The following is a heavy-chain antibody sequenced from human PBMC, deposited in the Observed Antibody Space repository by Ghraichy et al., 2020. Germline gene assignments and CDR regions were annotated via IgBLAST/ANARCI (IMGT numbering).Heavy chain of an antibody. J-gene: IGHJ4*02. CDR3: VKDLRGRSPEAH. CDR2: ISGSGGST. V-gene: IGHV3-23*01. CDR1: GFTFSSYA. D-gene: IGHD1-26*01. Sequence: GESLNISCAASGFTFSSYAMSWVRQAPGKGLEWVSAISGSGGSTYYADSVKGRFTISRDNSKNTLYLQMNSLRAEDTAVYYCVKDLRGRSPEAHWGQGTLVTVSS.